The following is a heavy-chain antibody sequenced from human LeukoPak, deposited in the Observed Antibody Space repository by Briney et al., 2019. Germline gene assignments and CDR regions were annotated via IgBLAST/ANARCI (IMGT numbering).Heavy chain of an antibody. CDR3: ARGPLGCSSTSCWVFDY. J-gene: IGHJ4*02. Sequence: SETLSLTCAVYGGSFSGYYWSWIRQPPGKGLEWIGEINHSGSTNYNPSLKSRVTISVDTSKNQFSLKLSSVTAADTAVYYCARGPLGCSSTSCWVFDYWGQGTLVSVAS. D-gene: IGHD2-2*01. V-gene: IGHV4-34*01. CDR1: GGSFSGYY. CDR2: INHSGST.